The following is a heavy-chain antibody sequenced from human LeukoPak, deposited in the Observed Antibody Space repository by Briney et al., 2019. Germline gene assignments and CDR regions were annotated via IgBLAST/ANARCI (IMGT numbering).Heavy chain of an antibody. CDR3: ARVQGAAAGRGWFDP. Sequence: GSLRLSCAASGFTVSSNYMSWIRQPPGKGLEWIGSIYYSGSTYYNPSLKSRVTISVDTSKNQFSLKLSSVTAADTAVYYCARVQGAAAGRGWFDPWGQGTLVTVSS. D-gene: IGHD6-13*01. J-gene: IGHJ5*02. CDR2: IYYSGST. V-gene: IGHV4-39*07. CDR1: GFTVSSNY.